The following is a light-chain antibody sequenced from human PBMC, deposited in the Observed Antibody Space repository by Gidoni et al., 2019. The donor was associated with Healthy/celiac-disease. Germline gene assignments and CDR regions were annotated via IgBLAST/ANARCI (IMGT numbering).Light chain of an antibody. CDR3: QQYNSNST. J-gene: IGKJ4*01. Sequence: DIQLTQSPSTLSASAGDRVTITCRASQSMSRWLAWYQQKPGKAPKLLIYKAYSLESGVPSRFSGSGSGTEFTLTISSLQPDDFATYYCQQYNSNSTFGGGTKVEIK. CDR2: KAY. V-gene: IGKV1-5*03. CDR1: QSMSRW.